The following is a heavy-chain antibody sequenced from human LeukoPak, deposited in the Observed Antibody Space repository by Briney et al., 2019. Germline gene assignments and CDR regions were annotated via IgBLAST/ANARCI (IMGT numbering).Heavy chain of an antibody. CDR3: GRAPHYNIISLDY. Sequence: GGSLRLSCAASGFTFSTYWMHWVRQAPGKGLVWVSRIKTDGSDTSYADSVKGRFTISRDSAKNTLYLQMKSLRVDDTAVYYCGRAPHYNIISLDYWGQGSLVTVSS. J-gene: IGHJ4*02. CDR1: GFTFSTYW. D-gene: IGHD3-9*01. V-gene: IGHV3-74*01. CDR2: IKTDGSDT.